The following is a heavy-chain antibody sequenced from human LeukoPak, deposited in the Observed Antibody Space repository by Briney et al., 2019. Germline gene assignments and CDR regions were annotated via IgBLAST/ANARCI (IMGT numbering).Heavy chain of an antibody. CDR1: GGSINSDTSY. V-gene: IGHV4-39*01. Sequence: SETLSLTCTVSGGSINSDTSYWGWIRQPPGKGLEWIASIYYSGSTYYNPSLKSRVTISIDTSKNQFSLKLSSVTAADTAVYYCARRSAVAGLDYWGQGTLVTVSS. CDR2: IYYSGST. D-gene: IGHD6-19*01. J-gene: IGHJ4*02. CDR3: ARRSAVAGLDY.